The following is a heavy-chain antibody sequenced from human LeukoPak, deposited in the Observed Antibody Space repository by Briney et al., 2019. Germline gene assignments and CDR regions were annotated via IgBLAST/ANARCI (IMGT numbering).Heavy chain of an antibody. J-gene: IGHJ5*02. CDR1: GGTLSRYA. CDR3: ARVVTPRYCSSTSCYWKGWFDP. CDR2: IIASFGTA. Sequence: ASVTVSCKASGGTLSRYAISWVRQAPGQGLERMGGIIASFGTANYAQKFQGRVTISADESSGTAYMELSSLRSEDTAVYYCARVVTPRYCSSTSCYWKGWFDPWGQGTLVTVSS. V-gene: IGHV1-69*13. D-gene: IGHD2-2*01.